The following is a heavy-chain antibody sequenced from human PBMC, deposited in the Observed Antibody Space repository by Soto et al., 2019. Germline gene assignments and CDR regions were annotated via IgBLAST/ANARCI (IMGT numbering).Heavy chain of an antibody. D-gene: IGHD5-18*01. J-gene: IGHJ4*02. CDR1: GGTFSSYA. Sequence: QVQLVQSGAEVKKPGSSVKVSCKASGGTFSSYAISWVRQAPGQGLGWMGGIIPIFGTANYAQKFQGRVTITADESTSTAYMELSSLRSEDTAVYYCARDKKGYSYGPTKYYFDYWGQGTLVTVSS. CDR3: ARDKKGYSYGPTKYYFDY. CDR2: IIPIFGTA. V-gene: IGHV1-69*12.